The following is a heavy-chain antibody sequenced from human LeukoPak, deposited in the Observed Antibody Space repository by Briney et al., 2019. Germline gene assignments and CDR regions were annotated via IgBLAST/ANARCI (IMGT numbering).Heavy chain of an antibody. CDR3: ASPLLYDYVWGSPLRDSYYFDY. CDR1: GGSISSSSYY. Sequence: SETLSLTCTVSGGSISSSSYYWGWIRQPPGKGLEWIGSIYYSGSTYYNPSLKSRVTISVDTSKNQFSLKLSSVTAADTAVYYCASPLLYDYVWGSPLRDSYYFDYWGQGTLVTVSS. D-gene: IGHD3-16*01. V-gene: IGHV4-39*07. J-gene: IGHJ4*02. CDR2: IYYSGST.